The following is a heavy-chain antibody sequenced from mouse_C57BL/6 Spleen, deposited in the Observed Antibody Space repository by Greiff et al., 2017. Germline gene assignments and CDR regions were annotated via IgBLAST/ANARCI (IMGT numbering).Heavy chain of an antibody. Sequence: EVKLMESGGGLVKPGGSLKISCEASGFTFSDYGMHWVRQAPEKGLEWVAYISSGSSTIYYEDTVKGRFTISRDNARNTLFLQMTSLRSEDTAMYYCASGYVYEGYYFDYWGQGTTLTVSS. CDR1: GFTFSDYG. J-gene: IGHJ2*01. CDR3: ASGYVYEGYYFDY. D-gene: IGHD2-2*01. CDR2: ISSGSSTI. V-gene: IGHV5-17*01.